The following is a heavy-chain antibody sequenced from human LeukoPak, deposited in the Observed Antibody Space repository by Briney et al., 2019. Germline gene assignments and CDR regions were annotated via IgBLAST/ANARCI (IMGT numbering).Heavy chain of an antibody. CDR1: GYTFTSYY. Sequence: GASVKVSCKASGYTFTSYYMHWVRQAPGQGLEWMGLINPSGGSTSYAQKFQGRVTMTRDTSTSTVYMELSSLRSEDTAVYYCARDQAPYYDFWSGYLSDAFDIWGQGTMVTVSS. D-gene: IGHD3-3*01. V-gene: IGHV1-46*01. CDR2: INPSGGST. J-gene: IGHJ3*02. CDR3: ARDQAPYYDFWSGYLSDAFDI.